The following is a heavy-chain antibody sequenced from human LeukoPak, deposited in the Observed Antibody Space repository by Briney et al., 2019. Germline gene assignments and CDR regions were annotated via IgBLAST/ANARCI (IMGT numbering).Heavy chain of an antibody. CDR1: GFTFSSYS. D-gene: IGHD3-3*01. J-gene: IGHJ6*03. CDR3: ARVGGYDPYYYYMDV. Sequence: GGSLRLSCAASGFTFSSYSMNWVHQAPGKGLEGVSYISSSSTIYYADSVKGRFTISRDNAKNSLYLQMNSLRAEDTAVYYCARVGGYDPYYYYMDVWGKGTTVTVSS. V-gene: IGHV3-48*01. CDR2: ISSSSTI.